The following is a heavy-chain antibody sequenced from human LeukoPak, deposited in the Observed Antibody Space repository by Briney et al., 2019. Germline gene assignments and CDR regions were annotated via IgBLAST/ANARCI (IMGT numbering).Heavy chain of an antibody. J-gene: IGHJ6*03. V-gene: IGHV3-23*01. CDR2: ISGSGDST. CDR3: AKGHYMDV. CDR1: GFTFSNYA. Sequence: GGSLRLSCAATGFTFSNYAMRWVRQAPGKGLEWVSGISGSGDSTYYADSVKGRFTISIDNSKNTLYLQMNSLRAEDTAVYYCAKGHYMDVWGKGTTVTVSS.